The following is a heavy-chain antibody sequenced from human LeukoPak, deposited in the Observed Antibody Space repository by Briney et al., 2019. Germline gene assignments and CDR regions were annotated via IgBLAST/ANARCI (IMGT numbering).Heavy chain of an antibody. CDR1: GGSISSGGYY. CDR2: IYYSGST. J-gene: IGHJ6*02. V-gene: IGHV4-31*03. Sequence: SQTLSLTCTVSGGSISSGGYYWSWIRQHPGKGLEWIGYIYYSGSTYYNPSLKSRVTISVDTSKNQFSLKLGSVTAADTAVYYCARDRYYDFWSGYYRSYYYYGMDVWGQGTTVTVSS. D-gene: IGHD3-3*01. CDR3: ARDRYYDFWSGYYRSYYYYGMDV.